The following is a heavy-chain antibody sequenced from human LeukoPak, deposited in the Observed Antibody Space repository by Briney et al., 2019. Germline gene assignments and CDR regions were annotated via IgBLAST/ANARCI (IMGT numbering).Heavy chain of an antibody. J-gene: IGHJ4*02. CDR2: IYYTGKT. V-gene: IGHV4-59*01. CDR1: GDSITSYY. CDR3: VKPRVGVAGFFDY. Sequence: SETLSLTCTVSGDSITSYYWSWIRQPPGKGLEWIGYIYYTGKTDYNPSLTSRVTISLDTSKNQFSLKLTSVTAADTALYYCVKPRVGVAGFFDYWGQGTLVTVSS. D-gene: IGHD6-19*01.